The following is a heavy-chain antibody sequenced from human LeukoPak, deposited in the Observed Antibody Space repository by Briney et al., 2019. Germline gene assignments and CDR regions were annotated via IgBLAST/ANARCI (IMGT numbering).Heavy chain of an antibody. V-gene: IGHV1-69*01. J-gene: IGHJ4*02. CDR1: LGTLSRDA. Sequence: CSVKSSSKASLGTLSRDAISWVRQAPGQGLEWMGGIIPIFGTASYAQEFQGRVTITPDESTSTAYMEPSSLRSEDTAVYYCATAILWGQGTLVTVSS. CDR2: IIPIFGTA. CDR3: ATAIL.